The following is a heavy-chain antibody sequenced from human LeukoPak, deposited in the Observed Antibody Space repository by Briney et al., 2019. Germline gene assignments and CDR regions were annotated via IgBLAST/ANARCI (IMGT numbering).Heavy chain of an antibody. CDR3: ARGLLRFLEWFRSGSYYYMDV. D-gene: IGHD3-3*01. J-gene: IGHJ6*03. CDR2: MNPNSGNT. V-gene: IGHV1-8*03. CDR1: GYTFTSYD. Sequence: GASVKVSCKASGYTFTSYDINWVRQATGQGLEWMGWMNPNSGNTGYAQKFQGRVTITRNTSISTAYMELSSLRSEDTAVYYCARGLLRFLEWFRSGSYYYMDVWGKGTTVTVSS.